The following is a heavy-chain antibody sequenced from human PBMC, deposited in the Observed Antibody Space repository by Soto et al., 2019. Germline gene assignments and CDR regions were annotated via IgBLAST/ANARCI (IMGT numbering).Heavy chain of an antibody. Sequence: SETLSLTCAVYGGSFSGYYWSWIRQPPGKGLEWIGEINHSGSTNYNPSLKSRVTISVDTSKNQFSLKLSSVTAADTAVYYCARERGIAALSLRGAGGMDVWGQGTTVTVSS. CDR3: ARERGIAALSLRGAGGMDV. CDR2: INHSGST. V-gene: IGHV4-34*01. J-gene: IGHJ6*02. D-gene: IGHD6-13*01. CDR1: GGSFSGYY.